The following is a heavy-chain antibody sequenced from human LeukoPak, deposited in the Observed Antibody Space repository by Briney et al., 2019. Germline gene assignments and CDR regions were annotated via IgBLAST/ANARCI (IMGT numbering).Heavy chain of an antibody. D-gene: IGHD3-16*01. CDR1: GGSISSGGFY. CDR3: ARVSYVVWWFDP. J-gene: IGHJ5*02. Sequence: PSETLSLTCTVSGGSISSGGFYWSWIRQYPGKGLEWIGTMYYSGSTYYNPSHKSRVNILVDASKNQFSLKLSSVTAADTAVYYCARVSYVVWWFDPWGQGTLVTVSS. CDR2: MYYSGST. V-gene: IGHV4-31*03.